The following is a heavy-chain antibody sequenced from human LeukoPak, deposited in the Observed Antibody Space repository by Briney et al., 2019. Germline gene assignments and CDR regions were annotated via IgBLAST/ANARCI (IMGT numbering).Heavy chain of an antibody. CDR1: GFTFSSSW. Sequence: GGSLRLSCAASGFTFSSSWMSWVRQAPGKGLEWVANIKQDGSEIYYVDSVKGRFSISRDNSKNTLYLQMNSLRAEDTAVYYCASARGSNYGSLGDWGQGTLVTVSS. V-gene: IGHV3-7*05. J-gene: IGHJ4*02. D-gene: IGHD5-18*01. CDR2: IKQDGSEI. CDR3: ASARGSNYGSLGD.